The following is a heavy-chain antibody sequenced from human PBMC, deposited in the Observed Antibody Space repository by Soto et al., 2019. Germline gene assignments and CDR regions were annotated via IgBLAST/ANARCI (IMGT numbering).Heavy chain of an antibody. J-gene: IGHJ4*02. CDR1: GDSISNSRFY. CDR3: ARGVRCFDY. CDR2: IYHTGNA. D-gene: IGHD3-10*01. V-gene: IGHV4-39*07. Sequence: SETLSLTCTVSGDSISNSRFYWAWIRQTAGEGLEWIGSIYHTGNAYYNPSLKSRVTISVDTSKNQFSLKLSSVTAADTAVYYCARGVRCFDYWGQGTLVTVSS.